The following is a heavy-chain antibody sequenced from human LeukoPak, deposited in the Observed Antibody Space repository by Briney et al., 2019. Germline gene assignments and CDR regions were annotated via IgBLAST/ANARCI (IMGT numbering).Heavy chain of an antibody. J-gene: IGHJ6*02. CDR3: ARTHHSGSYGMDV. V-gene: IGHV3-74*01. CDR2: INSDGSST. Sequence: GGSLRLSCAASGFTFSSYWMHWVRQAPGKGLVWVSHINSDGSSTNYADSVKGRFTISRDNAKNTLYLQMNSLRAEDTAVYYCARTHHSGSYGMDVWGQGTTVTVSS. CDR1: GFTFSSYW. D-gene: IGHD1-26*01.